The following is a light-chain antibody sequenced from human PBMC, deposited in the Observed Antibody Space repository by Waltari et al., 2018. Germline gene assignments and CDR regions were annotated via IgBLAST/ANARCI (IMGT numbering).Light chain of an antibody. CDR3: QQYGSSPLWT. CDR2: GAS. Sequence: EIVLTQSPGTLSLSPGERATLSRRASQSVSSSYLAWYQQKPGQAPRPLIYGASSRATGIPDRFSGSGSGTDFTLTISRLEPEDFAVYYCQQYGSSPLWTFGQGTKVEIK. CDR1: QSVSSSY. V-gene: IGKV3-20*01. J-gene: IGKJ1*01.